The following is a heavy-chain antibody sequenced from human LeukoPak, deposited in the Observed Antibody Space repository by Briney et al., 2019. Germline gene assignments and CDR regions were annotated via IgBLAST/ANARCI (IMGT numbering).Heavy chain of an antibody. CDR1: GGSVSSGCYY. J-gene: IGHJ4*02. Sequence: SETLSLTCTVSGGSVSSGCYYWSWIRQPPGKGLEWIGYIYYSGSTNYNPSLKSRVTISVDTSKNQFSLKLSSVTAADTAVYYCARDQRITMVRGGFDYWGQGTLVTVSS. V-gene: IGHV4-61*01. CDR2: IYYSGST. D-gene: IGHD3-10*01. CDR3: ARDQRITMVRGGFDY.